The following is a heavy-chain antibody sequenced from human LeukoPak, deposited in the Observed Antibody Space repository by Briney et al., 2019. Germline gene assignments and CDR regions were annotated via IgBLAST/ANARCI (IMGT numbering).Heavy chain of an antibody. J-gene: IGHJ4*02. D-gene: IGHD1-26*01. CDR3: ARGVRGSQKLDY. Sequence: ASVKISCKASGYVFSSFGVCWVRQAPGQGLEWMGWSGAYIGNTNYAQKFQGRLTMTTDASMSIAYMELRSLRSDDTAVYYCARGVRGSQKLDYWGLGTLVTVSS. CDR1: GYVFSSFG. CDR2: SGAYIGNT. V-gene: IGHV1-18*01.